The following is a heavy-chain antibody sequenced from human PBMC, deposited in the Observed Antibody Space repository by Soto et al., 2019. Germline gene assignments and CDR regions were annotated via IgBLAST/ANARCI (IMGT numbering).Heavy chain of an antibody. CDR3: TRYYYESSGYYVY. J-gene: IGHJ4*02. CDR2: IRSEAYGGTT. CDR1: VFNFVNYA. D-gene: IGHD3-22*01. Sequence: GWSLRLSCTCSVFNFVNYALRWVRQAPGKGPEWVGFIRSEAYGGTTGYAASVKGRFIISRDDSKSIAYLEINSLQTDDTAVYYCTRYYYESSGYYVYWGQGTLVTVSS. V-gene: IGHV3-49*04.